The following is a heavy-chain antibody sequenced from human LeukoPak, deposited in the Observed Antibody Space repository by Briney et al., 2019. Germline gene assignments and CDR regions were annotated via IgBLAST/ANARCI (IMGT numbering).Heavy chain of an antibody. CDR3: ARSVYYDSSGYYDELVGYFDY. CDR2: IYYSGST. V-gene: IGHV4-39*01. CDR1: GGSISSSSYY. D-gene: IGHD3-22*01. J-gene: IGHJ4*02. Sequence: SETLSLTCSVSGGSISSSSYYWGWTRQPPGKGLEWIGSIYYSGSTYYNPSLKSRVTISVDTSKNQFSLKLSSVTAADTAVYYCARSVYYDSSGYYDELVGYFDYWGQGTLVTVSS.